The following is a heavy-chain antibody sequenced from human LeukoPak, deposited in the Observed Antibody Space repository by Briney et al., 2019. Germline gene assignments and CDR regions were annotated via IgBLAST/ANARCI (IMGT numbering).Heavy chain of an antibody. CDR3: ARGAPNLYSSSSYLYFDY. V-gene: IGHV4-39*07. D-gene: IGHD6-6*01. CDR1: GGSISSSSYY. Sequence: SETLSLTCTVSGGSISSSSYYWGWIRQPPGMGLEWIGSIYYSGSTYYNPSLKSRVTISVDTSKNQFSLKLSSVTAADTAVYYCARGAPNLYSSSSYLYFDYWGQGTLVTASS. J-gene: IGHJ4*02. CDR2: IYYSGST.